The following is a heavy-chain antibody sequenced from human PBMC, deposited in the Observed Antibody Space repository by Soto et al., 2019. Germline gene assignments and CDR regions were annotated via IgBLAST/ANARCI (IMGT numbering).Heavy chain of an antibody. J-gene: IGHJ5*02. CDR3: ARGISTYNNWYEPDTGFDA. CDR2: LYFHGRT. D-gene: IGHD1-1*01. Sequence: QVQLQESGPGLVKPSQTLSLTCNVSGGPINSPAYYWSWIRQSPGKGLEWIGHLYFHGRTQYNLSLRTPVSMSLDTSKKHFYLKMNSVTAADTAVYYCARGISTYNNWYEPDTGFDAWGQGALVTVSS. V-gene: IGHV4-30-4*01. CDR1: GGPINSPAYY.